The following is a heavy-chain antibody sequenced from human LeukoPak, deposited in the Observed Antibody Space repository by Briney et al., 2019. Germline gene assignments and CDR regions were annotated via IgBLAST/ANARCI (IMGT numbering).Heavy chain of an antibody. CDR1: GFTFSSYG. V-gene: IGHV3-30*03. D-gene: IGHD3-10*01. J-gene: IGHJ5*02. CDR2: ISYDGTNK. Sequence: PPGGSLRLSCAASGFTFSSYGMHWVRRAPGKGLEWVAVISYDGTNKDYADSVKGRFTISRDNSKNTLYLQMNRLRADDTAVYYCARDRSQEFDPWGQGTLVTVSS. CDR3: ARDRSQEFDP.